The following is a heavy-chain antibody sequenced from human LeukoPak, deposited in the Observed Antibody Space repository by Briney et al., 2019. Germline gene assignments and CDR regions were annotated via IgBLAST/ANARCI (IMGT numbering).Heavy chain of an antibody. D-gene: IGHD5-18*01. V-gene: IGHV4-30-4*01. Sequence: PSQTLSLTCTVSGGSISSGDYYWSWIRQPPGKGLEWIGYIYYSGSTYYNPSLKSRVTISVDTSKNQFSLKLSSVTAADTAVYYCARDRQPRYGFDYWGQGTLVTVSS. CDR1: GGSISSGDYY. CDR3: ARDRQPRYGFDY. J-gene: IGHJ4*02. CDR2: IYYSGST.